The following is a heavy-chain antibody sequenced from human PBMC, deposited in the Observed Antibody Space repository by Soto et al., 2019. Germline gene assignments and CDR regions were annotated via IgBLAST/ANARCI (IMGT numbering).Heavy chain of an antibody. V-gene: IGHV4-59*11. D-gene: IGHD3-10*01. CDR3: ARGGPDYYGSGSYNWFDP. CDR2: IYYSGST. Sequence: PSENLSLTCTVSGGSINSHYWNWIRQSPCKGLEWIGYIYYSGSTNYNPSLKSRVTISVDTPKNQFSLKLSSVTAADTAVYYCARGGPDYYGSGSYNWFDPWGQGSLVTVSS. CDR1: GGSINSHY. J-gene: IGHJ5*02.